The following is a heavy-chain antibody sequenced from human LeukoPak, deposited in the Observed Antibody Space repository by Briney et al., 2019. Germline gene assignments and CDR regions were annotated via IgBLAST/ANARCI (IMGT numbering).Heavy chain of an antibody. D-gene: IGHD1-14*01. Sequence: GDSLRLSCAASGFTFTKYWMTWVRQAAGKGLEWVGNIKQDGSDKNYMDSVKGRFTISRDNTKNSVYLQMSSLRAEDTAVYYCAREVWGPEYWGQGTLVTVSS. V-gene: IGHV3-7*01. CDR1: GFTFTKYW. J-gene: IGHJ4*02. CDR3: AREVWGPEY. CDR2: IKQDGSDK.